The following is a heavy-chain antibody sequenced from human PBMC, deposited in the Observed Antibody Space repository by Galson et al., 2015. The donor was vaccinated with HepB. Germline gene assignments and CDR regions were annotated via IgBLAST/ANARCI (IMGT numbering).Heavy chain of an antibody. V-gene: IGHV4-34*01. D-gene: IGHD3-22*01. CDR3: ARGRRITMIVVVIPSNWFDP. CDR1: GGSFSGYY. Sequence: TLSLTCAVYGGSFSGYYWSWIRQPPGKGLEWIGEINHSGSTNYNPSLKSRVTISVDTSKNQFSLKLSSVTAAGTAVYYCARGRRITMIVVVIPSNWFDPWGQGTLVTVSS. CDR2: INHSGST. J-gene: IGHJ5*02.